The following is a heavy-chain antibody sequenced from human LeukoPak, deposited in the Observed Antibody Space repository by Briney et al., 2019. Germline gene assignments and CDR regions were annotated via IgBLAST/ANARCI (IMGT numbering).Heavy chain of an antibody. J-gene: IGHJ5*02. Sequence: PSEALSLTCTVSGGSISSSSYYWGWIRQPPGKGLEWIGSIYYSGSTYYNPSLKSRVTISVDTSKNQFSLKLSSVTAADTAVYYCAREDYYDKGWFDPWGQGTLVTVSS. CDR1: GGSISSSSYY. D-gene: IGHD3-22*01. CDR3: AREDYYDKGWFDP. CDR2: IYYSGST. V-gene: IGHV4-39*07.